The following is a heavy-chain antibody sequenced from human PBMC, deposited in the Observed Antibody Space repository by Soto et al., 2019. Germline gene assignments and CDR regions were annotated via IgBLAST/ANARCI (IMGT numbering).Heavy chain of an antibody. CDR1: GGSISSSSYY. CDR3: ATHILTGYYNVIGAFDI. D-gene: IGHD3-9*01. Sequence: SETLSLTCTVSGGSISSSSYYWGWIRQPPGKGLEWIGSIYYSGSTYYNPSLKSRVTISVDTSKNQFSLKLSSVTAADTAVYYCATHILTGYYNVIGAFDIWGQGTMVTVSS. CDR2: IYYSGST. V-gene: IGHV4-39*01. J-gene: IGHJ3*02.